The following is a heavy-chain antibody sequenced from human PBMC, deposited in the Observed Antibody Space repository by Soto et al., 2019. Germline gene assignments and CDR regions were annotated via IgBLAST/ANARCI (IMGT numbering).Heavy chain of an antibody. CDR3: ARERLDSSDYNSGAFDI. CDR1: GGSISSGPYY. V-gene: IGHV4-31*03. J-gene: IGHJ3*02. Sequence: PSETLSLTCSVSGGSISSGPYYWTWIRQHPGKGQEWIGYINYSGGTFYNPSLKSRISISRDTSTNQFSLRLTSVTAADTAVYYCARERLDSSDYNSGAFDIWGQGTMVTVSS. D-gene: IGHD6-19*01. CDR2: INYSGGT.